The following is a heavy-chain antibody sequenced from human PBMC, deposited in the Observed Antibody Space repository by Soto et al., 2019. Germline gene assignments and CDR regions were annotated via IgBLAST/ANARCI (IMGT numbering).Heavy chain of an antibody. CDR1: GVSVSINSGA. D-gene: IGHD2-2*01. J-gene: IGHJ4*02. Sequence: SQTLSLTCAISGVSVSINSGAWNWMRQSPSRGLEWLGRTYYRSKWYYDYAESVKSRIIISVDTSKNQFSLQLNSVTPEDAAVYFCANNAGNSLYTWCQGAQITVSS. CDR3: ANNAGNSLYT. V-gene: IGHV6-1*01. CDR2: TYYRSKWYY.